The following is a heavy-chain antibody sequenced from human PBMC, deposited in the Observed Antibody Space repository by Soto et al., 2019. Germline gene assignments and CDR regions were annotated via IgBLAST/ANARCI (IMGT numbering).Heavy chain of an antibody. CDR1: GGSFSDHY. J-gene: IGHJ4*02. D-gene: IGHD3-22*01. V-gene: IGHV4-34*01. Sequence: QVQLQQWGAGLLKPSETLSLTCAVYGGSFSDHYWSWIRQPPGKGLEWVGEVNHRGITNCNPSLKSRVTISADTSKNQFSLKLRSVTAAETAVYYCARGISMRVGDQTDAPDKYYFDSWGPGNPGHRLL. CDR3: ARGISMRVGDQTDAPDKYYFDS. CDR2: VNHRGIT.